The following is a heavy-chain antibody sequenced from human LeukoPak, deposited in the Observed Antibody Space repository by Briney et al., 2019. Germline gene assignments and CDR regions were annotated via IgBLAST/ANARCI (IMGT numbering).Heavy chain of an antibody. V-gene: IGHV3-9*01. D-gene: IGHD6-6*01. CDR2: ISWNSGSI. Sequence: GGSLRLSCAASGFTFDDYAMHWVRQAPGKGLEWVSGISWNSGSIGYADSEKGRFTISRDNAKNSLYLQMNSLRAEDTALYYCAKDRYSSSGPFDYWGQGTLVIVSS. J-gene: IGHJ4*02. CDR3: AKDRYSSSGPFDY. CDR1: GFTFDDYA.